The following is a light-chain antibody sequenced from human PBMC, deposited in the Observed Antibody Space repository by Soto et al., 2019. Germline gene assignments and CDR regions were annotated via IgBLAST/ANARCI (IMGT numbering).Light chain of an antibody. CDR2: HVS. V-gene: IGLV2-14*01. CDR3: SSYTSTSTYV. CDR1: SSDVGGYNY. Sequence: QSALTQPASVSGSPGQSITISCTGTSSDVGGYNYVSWYQPYPGKAPKLMIYHVSNRPSGVSNRFSGSKSGNSASLTISGLQAEDEADYYCSSYTSTSTYVFGTGTKVTVL. J-gene: IGLJ1*01.